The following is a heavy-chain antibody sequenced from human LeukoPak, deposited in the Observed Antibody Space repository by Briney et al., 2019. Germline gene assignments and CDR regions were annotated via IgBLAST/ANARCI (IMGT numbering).Heavy chain of an antibody. CDR2: ISSSSTYI. J-gene: IGHJ4*02. CDR1: GFTFSSYT. V-gene: IGHV3-21*01. CDR3: ARDRSPGNFDY. D-gene: IGHD3-10*01. Sequence: SGGSLRLSCAASGFTFSSYTMNWVRQAPGKGLEWVSSISSSSTYINYADSVKGRFTISRDNAKNSLYLQMNSLRAEDTAVYYCARDRSPGNFDYWGQGTLVTVSS.